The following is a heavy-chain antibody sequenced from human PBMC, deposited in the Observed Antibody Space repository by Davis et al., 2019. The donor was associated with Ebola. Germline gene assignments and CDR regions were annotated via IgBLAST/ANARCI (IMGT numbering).Heavy chain of an antibody. CDR3: ARVQIPATAIPEWVWFDP. J-gene: IGHJ5*02. CDR2: IYYSGST. CDR1: GGSISSSSYY. Sequence: SETLSLTCTVSGGSISSSSYYWGWIRQPPGKGLEWIGSIYYSGSTYYNPSLKSRVTISVDTSKNQFSLKLSSVTAADTAVYYCARVQIPATAIPEWVWFDPWGQGTLVTVSS. D-gene: IGHD2-2*02. V-gene: IGHV4-39*01.